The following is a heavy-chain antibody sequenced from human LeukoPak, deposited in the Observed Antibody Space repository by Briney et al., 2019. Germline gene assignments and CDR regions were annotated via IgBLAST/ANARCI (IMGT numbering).Heavy chain of an antibody. CDR1: GFTFSSYA. D-gene: IGHD4-17*01. Sequence: GKSLRLSCAASGFTFSSYAMHWVRQAPGKGLEWVAIISYHGDNKYYADSVKGRFTISRDNSKNTLHLQMNTLRTEDTAVYFCARSPHGDPQYYLDFWGQGTLVTVSS. V-gene: IGHV3-30-3*01. CDR3: ARSPHGDPQYYLDF. J-gene: IGHJ4*02. CDR2: ISYHGDNK.